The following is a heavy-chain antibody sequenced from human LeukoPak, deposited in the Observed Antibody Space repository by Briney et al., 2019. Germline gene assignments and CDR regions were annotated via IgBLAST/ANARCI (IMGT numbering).Heavy chain of an antibody. CDR1: GGSISSYY. CDR2: IYYSGST. D-gene: IGHD2-2*02. CDR3: ARHALEIVVVPAAIRGLVYYYYMDV. Sequence: SETLSLTCTVSGGSISSYYWSWIRQPPGKGLEWIGYIYYSGSTNYNPSLKSRVTISVDTSKNQFSLKLSSVTAADTAVYYCARHALEIVVVPAAIRGLVYYYYMDVWGKGTTVTVSS. J-gene: IGHJ6*03. V-gene: IGHV4-59*08.